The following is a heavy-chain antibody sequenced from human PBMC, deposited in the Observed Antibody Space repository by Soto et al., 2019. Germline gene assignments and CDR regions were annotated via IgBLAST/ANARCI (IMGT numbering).Heavy chain of an antibody. J-gene: IGHJ4*02. V-gene: IGHV1-69*01. CDR1: GGTFSSYA. D-gene: IGHD3-16*02. CDR2: IIPIFGTA. Sequence: QVQLVQSGAEVKKPGSSVKVSCKASGGTFSSYAISWVRQAPGQGLEWMGGIIPIFGTANYAQKFQGRVTITADESTSTAYMELSSLRSEDTAVYYCARAVGTMITFGGVIGYYFDYWGQGTLVTVSS. CDR3: ARAVGTMITFGGVIGYYFDY.